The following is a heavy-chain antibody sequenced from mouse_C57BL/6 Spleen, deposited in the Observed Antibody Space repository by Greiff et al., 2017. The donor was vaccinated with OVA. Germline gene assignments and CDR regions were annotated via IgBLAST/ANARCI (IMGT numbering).Heavy chain of an antibody. Sequence: EVKLEESGEGLVKPGGSLKLSCAASGFTFSSYAMSWVRQTPEKRLEWVAYISSGGDYIYYADTVKGRFTISRDNARNTLYLQMSSLKSEDTAMYYCTREGYGNFPMDYWGQGTSVTVSS. D-gene: IGHD2-1*01. CDR1: GFTFSSYA. J-gene: IGHJ4*01. CDR2: ISSGGDYI. CDR3: TREGYGNFPMDY. V-gene: IGHV5-9-1*02.